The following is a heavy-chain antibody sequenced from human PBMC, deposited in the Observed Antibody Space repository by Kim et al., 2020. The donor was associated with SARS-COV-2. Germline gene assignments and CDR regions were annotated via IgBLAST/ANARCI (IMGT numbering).Heavy chain of an antibody. Sequence: SETLSLTCAVSSGSISSGNWWSWVRQSPGKGLEWIGEIYHSGSTNYNPSLKSRVTISVDKSKNQFSLKLSSVTAADTAVYYCPGLRVGGWQPLDYWGQGTLVTVSS. CDR3: PGLRVGGWQPLDY. CDR1: SGSISSGNW. D-gene: IGHD6-19*01. V-gene: IGHV4-4*02. CDR2: IYHSGST. J-gene: IGHJ4*02.